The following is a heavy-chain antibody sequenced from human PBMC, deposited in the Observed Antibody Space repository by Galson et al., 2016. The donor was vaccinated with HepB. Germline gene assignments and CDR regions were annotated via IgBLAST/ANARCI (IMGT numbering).Heavy chain of an antibody. D-gene: IGHD3-16*01. CDR3: AKGLGADGWGTYWGVYQFHGMDV. J-gene: IGHJ6*02. CDR2: ISGNGYRT. Sequence: SLRLSCAASGFIFNSFAMSWVRQAPGKGLEWVSSISGNGYRTYYADSVKGRFTISRDRLKNVLYLEMRSLRAEDTAVFCCAKGLGADGWGTYWGVYQFHGMDVGGHGSTVTVS. V-gene: IGHV3-23*01. CDR1: GFIFNSFA.